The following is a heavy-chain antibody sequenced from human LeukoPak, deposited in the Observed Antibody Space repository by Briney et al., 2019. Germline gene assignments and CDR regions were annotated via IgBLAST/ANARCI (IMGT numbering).Heavy chain of an antibody. D-gene: IGHD2-2*02. J-gene: IGHJ5*02. V-gene: IGHV3-30*01. CDR1: GFTFSSYA. CDR3: ARDPLGYCSSTSCYTNWFDP. Sequence: GGSMRLSCAAYGFTFSSYAMHWVRQAPGKGLEWVAAISYDGSNKYYADSVKGRFTISRDNSKNTLYLQMNSLRAEDTAVYYCARDPLGYCSSTSCYTNWFDPWGQGTLVTVSS. CDR2: ISYDGSNK.